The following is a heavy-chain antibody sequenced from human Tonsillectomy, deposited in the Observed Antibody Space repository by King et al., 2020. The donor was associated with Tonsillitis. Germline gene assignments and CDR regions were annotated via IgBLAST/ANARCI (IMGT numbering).Heavy chain of an antibody. Sequence: VQLVESGGGLIQPGGSLRLSCAASGFTVSSNYMNWVRQAPGKGLECVSAIYSGGSTYYADSVKGRFTISRDNSKNTLYLQMNSLRAEDTAVYYCARDFYSSGLFDFWGRGTLVTVSS. V-gene: IGHV3-53*01. CDR3: ARDFYSSGLFDF. J-gene: IGHJ4*02. CDR1: GFTVSSNY. D-gene: IGHD3-22*01. CDR2: IYSGGST.